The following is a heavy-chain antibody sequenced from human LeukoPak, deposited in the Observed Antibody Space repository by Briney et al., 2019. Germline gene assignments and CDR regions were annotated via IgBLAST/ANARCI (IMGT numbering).Heavy chain of an antibody. CDR3: ARRRGDSSSWSYFDY. Sequence: GGSLRLSCAASGFTFSSYWMSWVRQAPGKGLEWVANIKQDGSEKYYVDSVKGRFTISRDNAKNSLYLQMNSLRAEDTAVYYCARRRGDSSSWSYFDYWGQGTLVTVSS. V-gene: IGHV3-7*01. CDR1: GFTFSSYW. CDR2: IKQDGSEK. J-gene: IGHJ4*02. D-gene: IGHD6-13*01.